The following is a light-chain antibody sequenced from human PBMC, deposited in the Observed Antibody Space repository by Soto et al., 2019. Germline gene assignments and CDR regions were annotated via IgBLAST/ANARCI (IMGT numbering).Light chain of an antibody. CDR3: QQYYSYSRT. Sequence: DIQMTQSPSTLSASVGDRVTITCRASQSISGFLAWYQQKPGKAPKLLIYKASSLESGVPSRFSGSGSGTEFTLTISSLQPDDFATYYCQQYYSYSRTFGQGTKVEIK. V-gene: IGKV1-5*03. CDR1: QSISGF. CDR2: KAS. J-gene: IGKJ1*01.